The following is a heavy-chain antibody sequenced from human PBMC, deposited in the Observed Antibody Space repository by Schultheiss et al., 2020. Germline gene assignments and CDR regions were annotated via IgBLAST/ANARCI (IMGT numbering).Heavy chain of an antibody. CDR1: GFTFSSYG. CDR3: TLASTARGSIEEVDC. CDR2: IWYDGSNK. D-gene: IGHD2-21*02. J-gene: IGHJ4*02. V-gene: IGHV3-33*03. Sequence: GESLKISCAASGFTFSSYGMHWVRQAPGKGLEWVAVIWYDGSNKYYADSVKGRFTISRDNAKNSLYLQMNSLRAEDTAEYYCTLASTARGSIEEVDCWGQGTLVTVSS.